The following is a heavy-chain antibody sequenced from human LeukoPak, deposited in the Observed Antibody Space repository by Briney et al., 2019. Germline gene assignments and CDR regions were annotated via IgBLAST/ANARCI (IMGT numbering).Heavy chain of an antibody. D-gene: IGHD6-19*01. Sequence: GGSLRLSCAASGFTFRKYAMPWVRQAPGKGLEWVAVISYDGSNKYYADSVKGRFTISRDNSKNTLYLQMNSLRVGDTAVYYCARDRPFSYRSGSLDYWGQGTLVTVSS. V-gene: IGHV3-30-3*01. CDR3: ARDRPFSYRSGSLDY. J-gene: IGHJ4*02. CDR1: GFTFRKYA. CDR2: ISYDGSNK.